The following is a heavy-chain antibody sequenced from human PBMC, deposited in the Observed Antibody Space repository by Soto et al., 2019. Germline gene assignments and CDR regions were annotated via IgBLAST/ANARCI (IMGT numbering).Heavy chain of an antibody. D-gene: IGHD6-13*01. CDR2: ISSSSSTI. V-gene: IGHV3-48*02. J-gene: IGHJ4*02. CDR1: GFTFSSYS. Sequence: EVQLVESGGGLVQPGGSLRLSCAASGFTFSSYSMNWVRQAPGKGLEWVSYISSSSSTIYYADSVKGRFTISRDNAKNSRYLQMNTLRDEDTAVYYCASLIAADGGIDYWGQGTLVTVSS. CDR3: ASLIAADGGIDY.